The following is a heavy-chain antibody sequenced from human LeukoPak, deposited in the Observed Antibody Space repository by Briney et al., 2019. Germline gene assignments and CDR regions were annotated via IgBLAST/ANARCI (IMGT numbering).Heavy chain of an antibody. CDR2: INPNSGGT. CDR1: GYTFTGYY. CDR3: ARDSSGGPWYYFDY. V-gene: IGHV1-2*02. D-gene: IGHD6-19*01. J-gene: IGHJ4*02. Sequence: ASVKVSCKASGYTFTGYYMHWVRQAPGQGLEWMGWINPNSGGTKYAQMVQGRVTMARDTSISTVYMELNSLRSDDTAVYYCARDSSGGPWYYFDYWGQGTLVTVSS.